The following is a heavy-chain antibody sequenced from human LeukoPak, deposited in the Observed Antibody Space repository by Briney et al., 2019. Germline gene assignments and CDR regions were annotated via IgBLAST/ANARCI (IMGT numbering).Heavy chain of an antibody. Sequence: SETLSLTCAVSGGSISSSNWWSWVRQPPGKGLEWIGEINHSGSTNYNPSLKSRVTISVDTSKNQFSLKLSSVTAADTAVYYCARHIRRIAAAGTTSGYYYYMDVWGKGTTVTISS. D-gene: IGHD6-13*01. V-gene: IGHV4-4*02. CDR2: INHSGST. CDR1: GGSISSSNW. CDR3: ARHIRRIAAAGTTSGYYYYMDV. J-gene: IGHJ6*03.